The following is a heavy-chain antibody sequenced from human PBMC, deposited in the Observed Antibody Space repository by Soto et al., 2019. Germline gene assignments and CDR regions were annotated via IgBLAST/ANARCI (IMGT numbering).Heavy chain of an antibody. D-gene: IGHD3-16*01. V-gene: IGHV1-18*04. CDR2: ISVYNGNT. Sequence: ASVKVSCKASGYTFTNYGISWVRQAPGQGPEWMGWISVYNGNTNYAQKVQGRVTMTTDTYTRTAYMEMRSLRSDDTAVYYCARTIDYGANSVPDYWGQGTLVTVSS. J-gene: IGHJ4*02. CDR3: ARTIDYGANSVPDY. CDR1: GYTFTNYG.